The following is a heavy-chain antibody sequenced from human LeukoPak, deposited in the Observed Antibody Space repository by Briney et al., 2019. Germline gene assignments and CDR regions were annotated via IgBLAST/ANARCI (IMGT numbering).Heavy chain of an antibody. CDR1: GFTFSSYW. CDR3: ARDSSGWSPDFDY. J-gene: IGHJ4*02. V-gene: IGHV3-74*01. CDR2: INTDGSST. D-gene: IGHD6-19*01. Sequence: GGSLRLSCAASGFTFSSYWMHWVRQAPGKGLVWVSRINTDGSSTSYADSVKGRFTISRDKAKNTLYLQMNSLRAEDTAVYYCARDSSGWSPDFDYWGQGTLVTVSS.